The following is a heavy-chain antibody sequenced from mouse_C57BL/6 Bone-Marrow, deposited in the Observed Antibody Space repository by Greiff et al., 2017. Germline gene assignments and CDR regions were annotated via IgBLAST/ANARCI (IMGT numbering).Heavy chain of an antibody. CDR2: ISSGGSYT. D-gene: IGHD1-1*01. V-gene: IGHV5-6*01. J-gene: IGHJ4*01. CDR1: GFTFSSYG. Sequence: EVKLQESGGDLVKPGGSLKLSCAASGFTFSSYGMSWVRQTPDKRLEWVATISSGGSYTYYPDSVKGRFTISRDNAKNTLYLQMSSLKSEDTAMYYCASPLITTVVAPYAMDYWGQGTSVTVSS. CDR3: ASPLITTVVAPYAMDY.